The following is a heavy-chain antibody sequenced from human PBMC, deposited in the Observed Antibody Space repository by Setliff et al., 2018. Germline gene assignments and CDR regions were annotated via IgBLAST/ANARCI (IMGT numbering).Heavy chain of an antibody. CDR1: GFNFMNYG. CDR2: ISSSSSTV. CDR3: ARVVTPGYYYYMDV. V-gene: IGHV3-48*01. Sequence: QPGGSLRLSCAASGFNFMNYGMNWVRQAPGEGLEWVSYISSSSSTVYYADSVKGRFTISRDNSKNTLYLQMSSLRAEDTAVYYCARVVTPGYYYYMDVWGKGTTVTAP. J-gene: IGHJ6*03. D-gene: IGHD5-18*01.